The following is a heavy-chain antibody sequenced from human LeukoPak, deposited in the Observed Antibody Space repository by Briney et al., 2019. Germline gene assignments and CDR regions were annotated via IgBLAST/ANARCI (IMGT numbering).Heavy chain of an antibody. V-gene: IGHV4-39*07. Sequence: PSETLSLTCTVSGGSISSSSYYWGWIRQPPGKGLEWIGSIYYSGSTYYNPSLKSRVTMSVDTSKNQFSLKLSSVTAADTAVYYCARGRYSSGSDDDAFDIWGQGTMVTVSS. CDR2: IYYSGST. D-gene: IGHD6-19*01. J-gene: IGHJ3*02. CDR3: ARGRYSSGSDDDAFDI. CDR1: GGSISSSSYY.